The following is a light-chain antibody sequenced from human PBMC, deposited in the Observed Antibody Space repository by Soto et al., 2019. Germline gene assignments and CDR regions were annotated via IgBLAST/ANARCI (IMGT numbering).Light chain of an antibody. CDR3: QSYDSSLSGHYV. J-gene: IGLJ1*01. CDR2: GNS. CDR1: SSNIGATYD. Sequence: QSVLTQPPSVSGAPGQRVTISCTGSSSNIGATYDVQWYQQLPGTAPKLPIYGNSNRPSGVPDRFSGSKSGTSAYLAITGLQADDEADYYCQSYDSSLSGHYVFGTGTKLTVL. V-gene: IGLV1-40*01.